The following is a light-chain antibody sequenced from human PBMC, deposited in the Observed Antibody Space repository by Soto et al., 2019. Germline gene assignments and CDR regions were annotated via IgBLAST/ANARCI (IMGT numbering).Light chain of an antibody. CDR2: LSS. Sequence: DIVLTQSPLSLPVTPGEPASVSCRSSQSLLHSDGYNYLHWYLQKPGQSPQLLIYLSSIRAPGVPDRFIGSGSGTDFTLKISRVEAEDVGIFYCMQSLQTPRTFGGGTKVDIK. J-gene: IGKJ4*01. CDR3: MQSLQTPRT. V-gene: IGKV2-28*01. CDR1: QSLLHSDGYNY.